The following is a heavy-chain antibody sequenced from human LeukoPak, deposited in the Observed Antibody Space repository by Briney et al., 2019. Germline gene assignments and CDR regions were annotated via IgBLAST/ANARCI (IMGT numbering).Heavy chain of an antibody. J-gene: IGHJ4*02. D-gene: IGHD4-11*01. V-gene: IGHV4-34*01. CDR2: MNHSGRT. CDR1: NVSFSGYY. CDR3: ARSRLHRVYYFDY. Sequence: SETLSVTCAVYNVSFSGYYWNWIRQPPGKGLEWIGEMNHSGRTNYNPSLRSPVTISVDTSKNHLSLKLSSVSAADPAVYYCARSRLHRVYYFDYWGQGTLVTVSS.